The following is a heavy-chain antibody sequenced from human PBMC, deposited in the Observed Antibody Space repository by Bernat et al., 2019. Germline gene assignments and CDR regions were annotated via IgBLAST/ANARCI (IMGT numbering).Heavy chain of an antibody. D-gene: IGHD2-15*01. J-gene: IGHJ3*02. CDR3: ARELSGGSHAFDI. CDR1: GGSISGYY. V-gene: IGHV4-59*01. CDR2: IYYSGST. Sequence: QVQLQESGPGLVKPSETLSLTCSVSGGSISGYYWSWIRQPPGKELEWIGYIYYSGSTNYNPSLMSRITFSVDTSKNQFSLNLKSVTAADTAVYFCARELSGGSHAFDIWGQGTVVTVSS.